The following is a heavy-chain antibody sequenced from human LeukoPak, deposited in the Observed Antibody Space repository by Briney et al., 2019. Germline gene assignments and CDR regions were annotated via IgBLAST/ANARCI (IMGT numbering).Heavy chain of an antibody. Sequence: SETLSLTCTVSGGSISSGDYYWRSIRQPPAKGLEWNGYSYYSGSPYYNPSLKSRVTISVDTSKTQFSLKLSSVTAADTAVYYCARERDDFWSGYYTYYYYYRDVWGKGTTVTVSS. J-gene: IGHJ6*03. D-gene: IGHD3-3*01. CDR2: SYYSGSP. CDR1: GGSISSGDYY. V-gene: IGHV4-30-4*01. CDR3: ARERDDFWSGYYTYYYYYRDV.